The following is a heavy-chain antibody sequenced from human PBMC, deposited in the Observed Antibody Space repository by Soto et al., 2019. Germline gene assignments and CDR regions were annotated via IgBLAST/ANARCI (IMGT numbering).Heavy chain of an antibody. CDR1: GFTFSSYS. D-gene: IGHD3-22*01. CDR2: ISSSSSYI. J-gene: IGHJ4*02. CDR3: ARPGGDSSGYRVVYFDY. V-gene: IGHV3-21*01. Sequence: GGSLRLSCAASGFTFSSYSMNWVRQAPGKGLEWVSSISSSSSYIYYADSVKGRFTISRDNAKNSLYLQMNSLRAEDTAVYYCARPGGDSSGYRVVYFDYWGQGTLVTVSS.